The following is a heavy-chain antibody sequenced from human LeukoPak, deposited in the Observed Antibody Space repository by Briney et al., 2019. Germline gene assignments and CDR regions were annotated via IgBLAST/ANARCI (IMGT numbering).Heavy chain of an antibody. CDR2: INPNSGGT. J-gene: IGHJ4*02. CDR3: ARDRMYYDILTGYYPNYYFDY. D-gene: IGHD3-9*01. CDR1: GYTFTGYY. Sequence: ASVKVSCKASGYTFTGYYMHWVRQAPGQGLEWMGWINPNSGGTNYAQKFQGRVTMTRDTSISTAYMELGRLRSDDTAVYYCARDRMYYDILTGYYPNYYFDYWGQGTLVTVSS. V-gene: IGHV1-2*02.